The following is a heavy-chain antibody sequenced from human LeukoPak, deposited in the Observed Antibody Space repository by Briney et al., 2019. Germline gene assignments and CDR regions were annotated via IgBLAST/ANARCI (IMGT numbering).Heavy chain of an antibody. Sequence: ASVKVSCKASGYTFTSYGISWVRQAPGQGLEWMGWISAYNGNTNYAQKLQGRVTMTTDTSTSTAYMELRSLRSDDTAVYYCARALHLAVADWFDPWGQGTLVTVSS. J-gene: IGHJ5*02. CDR2: ISAYNGNT. CDR1: GYTFTSYG. D-gene: IGHD6-13*01. CDR3: ARALHLAVADWFDP. V-gene: IGHV1-18*01.